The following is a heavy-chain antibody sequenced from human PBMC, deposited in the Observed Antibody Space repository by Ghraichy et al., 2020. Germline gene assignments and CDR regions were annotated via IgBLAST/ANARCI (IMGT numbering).Heavy chain of an antibody. V-gene: IGHV4-34*01. CDR1: GGSFSGYY. CDR2: INHSGST. D-gene: IGHD6-13*01. CDR3: ASLHLYSSSWPQENY. J-gene: IGHJ4*02. Sequence: ESLNISCAVYGGSFSGYYWSWIRQPPGKGLEWIGEINHSGSTNYNPSLKSRVTISVDTSKNQFSLQLSSVTAADTAVYYCASLHLYSSSWPQENYWGQGTLVTVSS.